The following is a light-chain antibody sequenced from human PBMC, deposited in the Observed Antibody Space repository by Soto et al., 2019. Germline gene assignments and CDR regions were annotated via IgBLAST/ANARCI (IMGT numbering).Light chain of an antibody. CDR2: GAS. J-gene: IGKJ3*01. CDR3: QQYGSSLLT. Sequence: EIVLTQSPGTLSLSPGERATLACRARQSVSSSYLAWYQQKPGQAPRLLIYGASSRATGIPDRFSGSWSVTDFTLTIRRLEPEDFAVYYCQQYGSSLLTFGPGTKVDIK. CDR1: QSVSSSY. V-gene: IGKV3-20*01.